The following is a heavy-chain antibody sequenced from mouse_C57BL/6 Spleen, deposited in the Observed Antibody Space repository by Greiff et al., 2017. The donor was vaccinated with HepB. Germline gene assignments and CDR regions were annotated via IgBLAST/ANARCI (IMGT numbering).Heavy chain of an antibody. Sequence: VQLQQSGPELVKPGASVKMSCKASGYTFTDYNMHWVKQSHGKSLEWIGYINPNNGGTSYNQKFKGKATLTVIKSSSTAYMELRSLTSEDSAVYYCARYSNYEGFAYWGQGTLVTVSA. CDR2: INPNNGGT. CDR3: ARYSNYEGFAY. CDR1: GYTFTDYN. D-gene: IGHD2-5*01. J-gene: IGHJ3*01. V-gene: IGHV1-22*01.